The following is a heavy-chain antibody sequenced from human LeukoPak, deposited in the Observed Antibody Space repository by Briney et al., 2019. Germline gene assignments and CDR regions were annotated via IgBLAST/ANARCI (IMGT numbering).Heavy chain of an antibody. CDR3: ARDIVVVPAAKNRHHGMDV. CDR1: GGSISSSNW. J-gene: IGHJ6*02. V-gene: IGHV4-4*02. Sequence: SGTLSLTCAVSGGSISSSNWWSWVRQPPGKGLEWIGEIYHSGSTNYNPSLKSRVTISVDKSKNQFSLKLSSVTAADTAVYYCARDIVVVPAAKNRHHGMDVWGQGTTVTVSS. D-gene: IGHD2-2*01. CDR2: IYHSGST.